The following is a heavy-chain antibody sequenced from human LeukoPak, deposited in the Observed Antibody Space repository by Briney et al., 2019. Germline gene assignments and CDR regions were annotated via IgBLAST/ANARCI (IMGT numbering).Heavy chain of an antibody. CDR3: ARDRSVLPLQPSMIVVVTVDY. CDR2: ISYDGSNK. J-gene: IGHJ4*02. Sequence: GRSLRLSCAASGFTFSSYAMHWVRQAPGKGLEWVAVISYDGSNKYYADSVKGRFTISRDNSKNTLYLQMNSLRAEDTAVYYCARDRSVLPLQPSMIVVVTVDYWGQGTLVTVSS. V-gene: IGHV3-30-3*01. D-gene: IGHD3-22*01. CDR1: GFTFSSYA.